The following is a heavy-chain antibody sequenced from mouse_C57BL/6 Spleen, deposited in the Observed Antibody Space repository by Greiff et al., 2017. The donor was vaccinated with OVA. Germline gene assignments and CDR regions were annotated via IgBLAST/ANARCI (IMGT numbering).Heavy chain of an antibody. Sequence: EVQLQQSGPELVKPGASVKMSCKASGYTFTDYNMHWVKQSHGKSLEWIGYIKPNNGGTSYNQKFKGKDTLTVNKSYSTAYLDLRSLTSYVSAVYYCAPLMLTNWFAFWGPATLFTVSA. J-gene: IGHJ3*01. CDR2: IKPNNGGT. V-gene: IGHV1-22*01. D-gene: IGHD2-2*01. CDR1: GYTFTDYN. CDR3: APLMLTNWFAF.